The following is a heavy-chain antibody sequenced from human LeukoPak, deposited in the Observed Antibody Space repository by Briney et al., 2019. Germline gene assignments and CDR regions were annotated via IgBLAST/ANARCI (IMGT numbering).Heavy chain of an antibody. V-gene: IGHV3-11*01. CDR2: ISNNGRTI. Sequence: GGSLRLSCAASGFIFSDYYMSWSRPAPGKGLEWISYISNNGRTIHYADSVKGRFIISRDNTKKSLYLQMNSLRVEDTAVYYCARAAGWLDPWGRGTLVTVPS. J-gene: IGHJ5*02. CDR1: GFIFSDYY. D-gene: IGHD6-13*01. CDR3: ARAAGWLDP.